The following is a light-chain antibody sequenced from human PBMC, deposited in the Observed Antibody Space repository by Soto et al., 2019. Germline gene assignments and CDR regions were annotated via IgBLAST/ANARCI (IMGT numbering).Light chain of an antibody. Sequence: QSALIQPASVSGSPGQSITISCTGTSSDVSGYNYVSWYQQHPGKAPKFMIYDVSNRPSGVSNRFSGSKSGNTASLTISGLQAEDEADYYCCSYTTSNTRQIVFGTGTKVTVL. CDR1: SSDVSGYNY. CDR3: CSYTTSNTRQIV. CDR2: DVS. V-gene: IGLV2-14*01. J-gene: IGLJ1*01.